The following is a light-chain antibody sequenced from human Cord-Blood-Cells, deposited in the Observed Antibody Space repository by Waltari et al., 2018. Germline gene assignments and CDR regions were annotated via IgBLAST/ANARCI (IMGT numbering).Light chain of an antibody. J-gene: IGKJ2*01. Sequence: DIQMTQSPSTLSASVGARVTITCRASPSISSWLAWYQQKPGKAPKLLIYDASSLESGVPSRFSGSGSGTEFTLTISSLQPDDFATYYCQQYNSYSPYTFGQGTKLEIK. CDR2: DAS. CDR1: PSISSW. CDR3: QQYNSYSPYT. V-gene: IGKV1-5*01.